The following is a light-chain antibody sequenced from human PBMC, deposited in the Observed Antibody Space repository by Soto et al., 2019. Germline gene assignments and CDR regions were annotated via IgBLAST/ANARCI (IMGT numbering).Light chain of an antibody. CDR1: QSVSSN. Sequence: EIVMTQSPATLSVSPGERATLSCRASQSVSSNLAWYQQKPGQAPRLLIYGASTRATGIPARFSGSGSGTEFTLTISSLQSEDFAVYYCQQSNNYPWTFGQGTRVEI. J-gene: IGKJ1*01. V-gene: IGKV3-15*01. CDR3: QQSNNYPWT. CDR2: GAS.